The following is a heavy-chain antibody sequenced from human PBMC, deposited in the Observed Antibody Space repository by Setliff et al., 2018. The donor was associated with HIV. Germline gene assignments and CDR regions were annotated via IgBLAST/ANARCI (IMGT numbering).Heavy chain of an antibody. CDR3: ARYVAYDEDDFDI. J-gene: IGHJ3*02. CDR1: GGSIISSTYF. Sequence: SETLSLTCTVSGGSIISSTYFWGWIRQPPGKGLECIGNIYYSGSTSYNPSLKSRVTISVDTSENQFSLKLNSVTAADTAVYYCARYVAYDEDDFDIWGQGTMVTVSS. V-gene: IGHV4-39*01. D-gene: IGHD3-16*01. CDR2: IYYSGST.